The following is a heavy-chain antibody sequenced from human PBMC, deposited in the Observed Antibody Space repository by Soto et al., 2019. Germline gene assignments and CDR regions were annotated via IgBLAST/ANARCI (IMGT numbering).Heavy chain of an antibody. D-gene: IGHD2-21*01. V-gene: IGHV3-21*01. CDR1: GFTFSSYS. CDR2: ISSSSIYI. Sequence: GGSLRLSCAASGFTFSSYSMNWVRQAPGKGLEWVSSISSSSIYIYYADSVKVRFTISRDNAKNSLYLQMNSLRAEDTAVYYCAGDNRAYCGGDCYKDPYWYFDLWGRGTLVTVSS. CDR3: AGDNRAYCGGDCYKDPYWYFDL. J-gene: IGHJ2*01.